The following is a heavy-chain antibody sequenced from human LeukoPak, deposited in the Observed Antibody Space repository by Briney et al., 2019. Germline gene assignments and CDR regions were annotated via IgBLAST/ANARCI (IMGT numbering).Heavy chain of an antibody. V-gene: IGHV4-30-2*01. Sequence: SETLSLTCAVSGGSISSGGYSWSWIRQPPGKGLEWIGYIYHSGSTYYNPSLKSRVTISVYRSKNQFSLKLSSVTAADTAVYYCARGYCSGGSCYYFDYWGQGTLVTVSS. J-gene: IGHJ4*02. CDR2: IYHSGST. D-gene: IGHD2-15*01. CDR1: GGSISSGGYS. CDR3: ARGYCSGGSCYYFDY.